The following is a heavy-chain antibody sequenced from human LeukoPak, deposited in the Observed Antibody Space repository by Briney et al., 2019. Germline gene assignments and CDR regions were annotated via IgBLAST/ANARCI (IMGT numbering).Heavy chain of an antibody. V-gene: IGHV3-23*01. CDR1: GFTFRSHA. CDR3: AKSRTSTAYFNFDY. Sequence: PGGSLRLSCVGSGFTFRSHAMSWVRQAPEKGLEFVSGIYENGGTTYYTDSVKGRFTISRDNSKNTLYLQMDSLRAEDTAVYYCAKSRTSTAYFNFDYWGQGTLVTVSS. D-gene: IGHD3-22*01. CDR2: IYENGGTT. J-gene: IGHJ4*02.